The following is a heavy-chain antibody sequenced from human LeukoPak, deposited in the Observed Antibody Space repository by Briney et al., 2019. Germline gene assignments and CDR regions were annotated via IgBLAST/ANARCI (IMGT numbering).Heavy chain of an antibody. Sequence: SETLSLTCAVSGASMSSGGYSWSGIRQPPGKGLEWIGCIYHSGSTKYNPSLKSRVTISVDRPKDQLSLKQSSVTAADTAVYYCARDHYDGSGYDAFDIWGKGTMDTVSS. CDR2: IYHSGST. D-gene: IGHD3-22*01. J-gene: IGHJ3*02. CDR3: ARDHYDGSGYDAFDI. CDR1: GASMSSGGYS. V-gene: IGHV4-30-2*01.